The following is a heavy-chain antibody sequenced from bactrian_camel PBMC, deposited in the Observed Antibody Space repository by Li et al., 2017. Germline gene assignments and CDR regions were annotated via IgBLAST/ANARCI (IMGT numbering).Heavy chain of an antibody. CDR1: GDTSRTHC. CDR2: SDGAGTV. J-gene: IGHJ4*01. D-gene: IGHD8*01. Sequence: VQLVESGGGSAQAGGSLTLSCVASGDTSRTHCMAWFRQVPGKEREGVAASDGAGTVSYGDFVKGRFTISQDNAKNSVYLQMDNLKPEDTAIYYCAADGDGWCYWSDFNLWARGPRSPSP. V-gene: IGHV3S53*01.